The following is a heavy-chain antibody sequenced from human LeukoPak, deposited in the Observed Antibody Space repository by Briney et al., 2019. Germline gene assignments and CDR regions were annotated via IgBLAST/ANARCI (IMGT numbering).Heavy chain of an antibody. Sequence: ASVKVSCKASGYTFTGYYMHWVRQAPGQGLEWMGWINPNSGGTNYAQKFQGWVTMTRDTSINTAYMELSRLRSDDTAVYYCARANWNYAYYGMDVWGQGTTVTVSS. V-gene: IGHV1-2*04. J-gene: IGHJ6*02. CDR2: INPNSGGT. CDR3: ARANWNYAYYGMDV. CDR1: GYTFTGYY. D-gene: IGHD1-1*01.